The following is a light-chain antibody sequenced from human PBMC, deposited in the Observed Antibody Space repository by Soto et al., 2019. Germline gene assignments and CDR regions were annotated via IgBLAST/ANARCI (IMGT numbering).Light chain of an antibody. CDR2: GAS. Sequence: EIVLTQSPGTLSLSPGESATLSCRASQSVSANYLAWYQQKPGQAPRLLIYGASSRATGIPDRFTGSGSGTDFTLTISRLEPEDVAVYYCQQYGSSPFTFGQGTKLEIK. J-gene: IGKJ2*01. V-gene: IGKV3-20*01. CDR1: QSVSANY. CDR3: QQYGSSPFT.